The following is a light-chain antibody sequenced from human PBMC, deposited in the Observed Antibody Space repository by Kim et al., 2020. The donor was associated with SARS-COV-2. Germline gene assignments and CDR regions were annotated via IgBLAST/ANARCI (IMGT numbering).Light chain of an antibody. V-gene: IGKV3-20*01. CDR2: GAS. J-gene: IGKJ1*01. CDR1: QSVPSNY. Sequence: SPGESATLSCRASQSVPSNYLAWYKQEPGQAPSLLIYGASSRATGVPDRFSGSGSGTDFSLSISRLESEDFAVYYCQQYGSSPVTFGQGTKVDIK. CDR3: QQYGSSPVT.